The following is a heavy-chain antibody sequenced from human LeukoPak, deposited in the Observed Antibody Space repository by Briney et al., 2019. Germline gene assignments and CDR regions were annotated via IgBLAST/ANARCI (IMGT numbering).Heavy chain of an antibody. V-gene: IGHV3-23*01. CDR1: GFTFSSYA. D-gene: IGHD5-12*01. J-gene: IGHJ4*02. CDR2: ISGSGGST. CDR3: AKDLRGYSGYDLKDY. Sequence: GGSLRLSCAASGFTFSSYAMSWVRQAPGKGLEWVSAISGSGGSTYYADSVKGRFTISRDNSKNTLYLQMNSLGAEDTAVYYCAKDLRGYSGYDLKDYWGQGTLVTVSS.